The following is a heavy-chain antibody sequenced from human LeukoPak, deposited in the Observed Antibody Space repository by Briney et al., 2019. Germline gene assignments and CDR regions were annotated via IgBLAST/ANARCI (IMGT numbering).Heavy chain of an antibody. CDR1: GFIFNNFA. J-gene: IGHJ4*02. V-gene: IGHV3-23*01. Sequence: GGSLRLSCADSGFIFNNFAMTWVRQAPGKGLEWVSVISPTGTPFSTDSVEGRFITSRDNSQNTLFLEMNSLRAEDTALYYCAKLLRAGRMLTISLESWGQGTLVTVSS. CDR2: ISPTGTP. CDR3: AKLLRAGRMLTISLES. D-gene: IGHD3-10*01.